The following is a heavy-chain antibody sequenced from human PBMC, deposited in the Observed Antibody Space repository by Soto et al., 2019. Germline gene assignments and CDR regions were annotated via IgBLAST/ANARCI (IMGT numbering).Heavy chain of an antibody. V-gene: IGHV4-39*07. D-gene: IGHD3-10*01. Sequence: SETLSLTCTVSGGSISSSRCHWGWIRQPPGKGLEWIASIKYSGTTFYNPSLKSRVTLSVDTSKNQFSLKLSSVTAADTAVYFCAGYGSTTFDSWGQGTLVTVSS. CDR3: AGYGSTTFDS. CDR2: IKYSGTT. J-gene: IGHJ5*01. CDR1: GGSISSSRCH.